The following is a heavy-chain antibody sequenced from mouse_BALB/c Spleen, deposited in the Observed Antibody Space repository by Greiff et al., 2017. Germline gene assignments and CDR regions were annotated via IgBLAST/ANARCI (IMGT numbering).Heavy chain of an antibody. D-gene: IGHD1-1*01. CDR2: INPSTGYT. V-gene: IGHV1-7*01. Sequence: VQLQQSGAELAKPGASVKMSCKASGYTFTSYWMHWVKQRPGQGLEWIGYINPSTGYTEYNQKFKDKATLTADKSSSTAYMQLSSLTSEDSAVYYCAKGYYSGSSTRAWFAYWGQGTLVTVSA. CDR3: AKGYYSGSSTRAWFAY. J-gene: IGHJ3*01. CDR1: GYTFTSYW.